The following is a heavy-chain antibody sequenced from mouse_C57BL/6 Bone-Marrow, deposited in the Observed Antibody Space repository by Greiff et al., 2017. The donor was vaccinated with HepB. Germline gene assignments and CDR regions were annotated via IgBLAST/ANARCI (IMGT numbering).Heavy chain of an antibody. CDR3: ASPFYFDY. J-gene: IGHJ2*01. CDR1: GFTFSDYG. CDR2: ISSGSSTI. Sequence: DVMLVESGGGLVKPGGSLKLSCAASGFTFSDYGMHWVRQAPEKGLEWVAYISSGSSTIYYADTVKGRFTISRDNAKNTLFLQMTSLRSEDTAMYYCASPFYFDYWGQGTTLTVSS. V-gene: IGHV5-17*01.